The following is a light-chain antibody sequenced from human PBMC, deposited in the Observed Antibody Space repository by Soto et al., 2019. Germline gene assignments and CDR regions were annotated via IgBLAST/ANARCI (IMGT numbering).Light chain of an antibody. V-gene: IGLV2-8*01. CDR2: EVT. Sequence: QSVLTQPPSASGSPGQSVTISCTGTSSDVGAYNYVSWYQQHPGKAPKLMIYEVTRRPSGVPDRFSGSKSGNTASLTVSGLQADDEADYYCSSYTGITVLFGGGTKLTVL. CDR3: SSYTGITVL. CDR1: SSDVGAYNY. J-gene: IGLJ2*01.